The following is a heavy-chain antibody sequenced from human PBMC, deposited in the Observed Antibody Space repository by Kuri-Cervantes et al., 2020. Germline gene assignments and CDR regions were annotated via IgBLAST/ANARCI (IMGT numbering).Heavy chain of an antibody. CDR1: GYTFTSYY. J-gene: IGHJ4*02. D-gene: IGHD6-19*01. CDR3: ARANAGSSGWYRLKFEYYFDY. CDR2: INPSGCST. Sequence: ASVKVSYKASGYTFTSYYMHWVRQAPGQGLEWMGIINPSGCSTSYAQKFQGRVTMTRDTSTSTVYMELSSLRSEDTAVYYCARANAGSSGWYRLKFEYYFDYWGQGTLVTVSS. V-gene: IGHV1-46*01.